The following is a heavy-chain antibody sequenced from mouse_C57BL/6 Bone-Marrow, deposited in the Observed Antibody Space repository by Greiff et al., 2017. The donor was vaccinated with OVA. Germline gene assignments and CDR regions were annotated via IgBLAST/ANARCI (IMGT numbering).Heavy chain of an antibody. D-gene: IGHD1-1*02. CDR2: ISSGSSTI. J-gene: IGHJ2*01. Sequence: EVKLVESGGGLVKPGGSLKLSCAASGFTFSDYGMHWVRQAPEKGLEWVAYISSGSSTIYYADTVKGRFTISRDNAKNTLFLQMTSLRSEETAMYYCAIWDLDYWGQGTTLTVSS. CDR1: GFTFSDYG. CDR3: AIWDLDY. V-gene: IGHV5-17*01.